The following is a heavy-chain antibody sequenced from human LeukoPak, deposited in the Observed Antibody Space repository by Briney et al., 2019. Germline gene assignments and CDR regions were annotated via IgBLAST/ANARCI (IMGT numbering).Heavy chain of an antibody. CDR3: AKTSRIFYDFWSGYHDYFDY. D-gene: IGHD3-3*01. V-gene: IGHV3-33*06. CDR2: IWYDGSNK. J-gene: IGHJ4*02. CDR1: GFTFSSYG. Sequence: PGGSLRLSCAASGFTFSSYGMHWVRQAPGKGLEWVAVIWYDGSNKYYADSVKGRFTISRDSSKNTLYLQMNSLRAEDTAVYYCAKTSRIFYDFWSGYHDYFDYWGQGTLVTVSS.